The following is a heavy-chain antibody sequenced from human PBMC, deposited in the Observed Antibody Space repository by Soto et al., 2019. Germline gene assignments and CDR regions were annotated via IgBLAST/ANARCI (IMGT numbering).Heavy chain of an antibody. CDR1: GGSISSYY. Sequence: SETLSLTCTVSGGSISSYYWSWIRQPPGKGLEWIGYIYYSGSTNYNPSLKSRVTISVDTSKNQFSLKLSSVTAADTAVYYCARSSCSGGSCYTFGYWGQGTLVTVSS. V-gene: IGHV4-59*01. CDR3: ARSSCSGGSCYTFGY. D-gene: IGHD2-15*01. CDR2: IYYSGST. J-gene: IGHJ4*02.